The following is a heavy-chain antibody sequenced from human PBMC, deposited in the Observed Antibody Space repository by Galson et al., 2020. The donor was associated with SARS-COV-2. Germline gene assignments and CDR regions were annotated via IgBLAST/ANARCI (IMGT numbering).Heavy chain of an antibody. CDR2: ISDSGGAT. CDR1: GFTFSTYG. J-gene: IGHJ5*02. D-gene: IGHD6-19*01. Sequence: TGGSLRLSCEASGFTFSTYGMTWVHQAPGKGLEWVSSISDSGGATSYADSVKARFTISRDNSKNPLYLQMYSLRAEDSALYYCARYSGDDSGWYEMNCFVPWCQGTLVTVSS. V-gene: IGHV3-23*01. CDR3: ARYSGDDSGWYEMNCFVP.